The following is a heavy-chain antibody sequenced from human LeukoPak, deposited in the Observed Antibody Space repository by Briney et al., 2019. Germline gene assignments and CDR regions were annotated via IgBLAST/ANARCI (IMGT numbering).Heavy chain of an antibody. Sequence: PSETLSLTCSVYGGFITGYYWSWIRQPPGKGLEWIGYIHHSGITNYNPSLKSRVTVSVDTSKNQFSLKLTSVTAADTAVYYCARGEPSVVVYDYWGQGTLVTVSS. CDR3: ARGEPSVVVYDY. D-gene: IGHD2-21*01. V-gene: IGHV4-59*01. CDR2: IHHSGIT. CDR1: GGFITGYY. J-gene: IGHJ4*02.